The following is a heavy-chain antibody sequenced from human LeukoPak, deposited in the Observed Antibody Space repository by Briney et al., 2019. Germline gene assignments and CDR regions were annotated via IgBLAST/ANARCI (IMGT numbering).Heavy chain of an antibody. CDR1: GYTLTELS. CDR3: ATYSSGWYNWFDP. J-gene: IGHJ5*02. V-gene: IGHV1-24*01. Sequence: GASVKVSCKVSGYTLTELSMHWVRQAPGKGLEWMGGFDPEDGETIYAQKFQGRVTMTKDTSTDTAYMELSSLRSEDTAVYYCATYSSGWYNWFDPWGQGTLVTVSS. CDR2: FDPEDGET. D-gene: IGHD6-19*01.